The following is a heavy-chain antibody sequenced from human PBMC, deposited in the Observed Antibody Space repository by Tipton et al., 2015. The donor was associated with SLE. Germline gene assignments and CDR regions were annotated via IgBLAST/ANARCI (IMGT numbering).Heavy chain of an antibody. J-gene: IGHJ4*02. V-gene: IGHV4-39*07. CDR2: IYYSGIT. CDR3: ARPSPDYGGIHFGC. CDR1: GGSISSSSYY. D-gene: IGHD4-23*01. Sequence: TLSLTCTVSGGSISSSSYYWGWIRQPPGKGLEWIGSIYYSGITYYNPSLKSRVTISVDTSKNQFSLKLSSVTAADTAVYYCARPSPDYGGIHFGCWGQGTLVTVSS.